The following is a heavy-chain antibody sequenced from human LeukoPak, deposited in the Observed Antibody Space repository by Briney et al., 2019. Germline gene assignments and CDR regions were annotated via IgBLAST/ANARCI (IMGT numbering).Heavy chain of an antibody. J-gene: IGHJ6*03. D-gene: IGHD2-2*01. CDR2: ISAYNGNT. CDR3: ARAVVPAAIGYYYYYMDV. CDR1: GYTFTSYG. Sequence: RASVKVSCKASGYTFTSYGISWVRQAPGQGREWMGWISAYNGNTNYAQKLQGRVTMTTDTSTSTAYMELRSLRSDDTAVYYCARAVVPAAIGYYYYYMDVWGKGTTVTVYS. V-gene: IGHV1-18*01.